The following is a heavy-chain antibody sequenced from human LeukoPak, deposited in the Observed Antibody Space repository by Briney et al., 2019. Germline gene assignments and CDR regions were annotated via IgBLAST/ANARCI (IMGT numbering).Heavy chain of an antibody. J-gene: IGHJ5*02. CDR3: AREARGNGWYWFDP. Sequence: GGSLRLSCAASGFTFGSYAMSWVRQAPGKGLEWVSGISGSDGTIYYADSVKGRFTISRDNSKNMLYLQMNSLRAEDTATYYRAREARGNGWYWFDPWGQGTLVTVSS. CDR2: ISGSDGTI. V-gene: IGHV3-23*01. D-gene: IGHD6-19*01. CDR1: GFTFGSYA.